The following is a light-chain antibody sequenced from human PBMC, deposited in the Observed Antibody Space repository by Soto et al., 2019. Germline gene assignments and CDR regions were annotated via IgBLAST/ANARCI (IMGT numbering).Light chain of an antibody. CDR1: SSNIGAGYD. CDR3: QSYDSSLSGVV. CDR2: ANS. V-gene: IGLV1-40*01. Sequence: QSVLTQPPSVSGAPGQRVTISCTGSSSNIGAGYDVHWYQQFPGTVPKLLIYANSNRPSGVPDRFSGSKSGTSASLAITGLQAEDEADYYCQSYDSSLSGVVFGGGTKLTVL. J-gene: IGLJ2*01.